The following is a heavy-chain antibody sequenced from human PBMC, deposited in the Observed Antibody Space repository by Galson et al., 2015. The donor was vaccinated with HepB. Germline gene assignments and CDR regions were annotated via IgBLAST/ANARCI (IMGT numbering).Heavy chain of an antibody. CDR2: FDPEDGET. V-gene: IGHV1-24*01. CDR3: ATVIATVVAHFDY. CDR1: GYTLTELS. Sequence: SVKVSCKVSGYTLTELSMHWVRQAPGKGLEWMGGFDPEDGETIYAQKFQGRVTMTEDTSTDTAYMELSSLRSEDTAVYYCATVIATVVAHFDYWGQGTLVTVSS. D-gene: IGHD4-23*01. J-gene: IGHJ4*02.